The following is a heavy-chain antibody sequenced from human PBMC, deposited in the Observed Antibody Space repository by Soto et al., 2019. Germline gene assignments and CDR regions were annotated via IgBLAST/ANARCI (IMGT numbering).Heavy chain of an antibody. CDR3: ARGHSTDCSNGVCSFFYNHEMDV. Sequence: ASVKVSCKASGYSFTDYHIHWVRQAPGQGXEWLGRINPKSGGTSTAQKFQGWVTVTRDRSISTVYMELTRLRSDDTAVYFCARGHSTDCSNGVCSFFYNHEMDVWGQGTTVTVSS. D-gene: IGHD2-8*01. CDR2: INPKSGGT. J-gene: IGHJ6*02. V-gene: IGHV1-2*04. CDR1: GYSFTDYH.